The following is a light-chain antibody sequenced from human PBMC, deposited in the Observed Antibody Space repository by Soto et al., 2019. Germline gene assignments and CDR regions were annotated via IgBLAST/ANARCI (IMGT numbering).Light chain of an antibody. Sequence: QSVLTQPRSVSGSPGQSVTISCTGTSSDVGGYNCVSWYQQHPGKAPQLIIYDVTQRPSGVPDRFSGSKSGNTASLSISGLQAEDEADYYCCSHSASYTFVFGTGNKV. V-gene: IGLV2-11*01. CDR3: CSHSASYTFV. J-gene: IGLJ1*01. CDR1: SSDVGGYNC. CDR2: DVT.